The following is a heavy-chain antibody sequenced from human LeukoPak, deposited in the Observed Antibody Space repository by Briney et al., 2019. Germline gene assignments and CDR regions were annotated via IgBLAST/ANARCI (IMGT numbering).Heavy chain of an antibody. CDR1: GYTFTGYY. D-gene: IGHD3-9*01. Sequence: GASVKVSCKASGYTFTGYYMHWVRQAPGQGLEWMGWINPNSGGTNYAQKFQGRVTMTRDTSISTAYMELSRLRSDDTAVYYCARGDITETRLRYFDWLMDVWGQGTTVTVPS. J-gene: IGHJ6*02. CDR2: INPNSGGT. V-gene: IGHV1-2*02. CDR3: ARGDITETRLRYFDWLMDV.